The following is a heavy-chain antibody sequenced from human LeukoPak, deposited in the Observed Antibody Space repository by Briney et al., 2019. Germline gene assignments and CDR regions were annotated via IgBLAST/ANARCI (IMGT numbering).Heavy chain of an antibody. CDR2: ISSSSTYI. J-gene: IGHJ4*02. CDR1: GFTFSSYS. CDR3: ARASTAVTTRDYFDY. V-gene: IGHV3-21*01. D-gene: IGHD4-17*01. Sequence: PGGSLRLSCAASGFTFSSYSMNWARQAPGKGLQWVSSISSSSTYIYYADSVKGRFTISRDNAKNSLYLQMNSLRGEDTAVYYCARASTAVTTRDYFDYWGQGTLVTVSS.